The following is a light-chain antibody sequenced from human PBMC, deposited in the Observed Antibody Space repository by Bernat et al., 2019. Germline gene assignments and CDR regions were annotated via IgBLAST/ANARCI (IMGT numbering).Light chain of an antibody. J-gene: IGLJ2*01. Sequence: NFMLTQPHSVSEAPGKTVTISCTRSSGSIASKFVQWYQQRPGSSPTIVIYEDDQRPSGVPDRFSGSIDRSSNSASLTISGLKTEDEADYSCQSYDSTNQVFGGGTKLTVL. V-gene: IGLV6-57*01. CDR1: SGSIASKF. CDR2: EDD. CDR3: QSYDSTNQV.